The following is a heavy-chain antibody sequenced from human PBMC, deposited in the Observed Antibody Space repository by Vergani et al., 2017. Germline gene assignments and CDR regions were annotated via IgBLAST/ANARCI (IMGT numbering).Heavy chain of an antibody. D-gene: IGHD2-15*01. V-gene: IGHV5-10-1*03. Sequence: EVQLVQSGAEVKKPGESLRLSCKGSGYSFTSYWISWVRQMPGKGLEWMGRIDPSDSYTNYSPSFQGHVTISADKSISTAYLQWSSLKASDTAMYYCARRVVAATRFNWFDPWGQGTLVTVSS. J-gene: IGHJ5*02. CDR1: GYSFTSYW. CDR2: IDPSDSYT. CDR3: ARRVVAATRFNWFDP.